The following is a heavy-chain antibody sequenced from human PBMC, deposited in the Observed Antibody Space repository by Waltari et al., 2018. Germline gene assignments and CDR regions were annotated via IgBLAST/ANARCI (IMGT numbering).Heavy chain of an antibody. V-gene: IGHV4-59*01. J-gene: IGHJ5*02. CDR1: GDSIAGYF. CDR2: IYDVGTT. Sequence: QVQLRESGPRLVKPSETLSLPCSVSGDSIAGYFWAWLRQPPGKGLQFFGYIYDVGTTSYNPSLASRVAMSVDTSKNHFSLRLTSMTAADTAFYYCARGRGGSGSQPLSWFDPWGPGTLVTVSS. D-gene: IGHD3-10*01. CDR3: ARGRGGSGSQPLSWFDP.